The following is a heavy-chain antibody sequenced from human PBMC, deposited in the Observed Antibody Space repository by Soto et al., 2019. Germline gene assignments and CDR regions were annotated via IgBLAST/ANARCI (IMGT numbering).Heavy chain of an antibody. CDR2: INPNSGGT. CDR3: ARAEAGYSGYARETTFDY. J-gene: IGHJ4*02. D-gene: IGHD5-12*01. V-gene: IGHV1-2*04. Sequence: ASVKVSCKASGYTFTGYYMHWVRQAPGQGLEWMGWINPNSGGTNYAQKFQGWVTMTRDTSISTAYMELSRLRSDDTAVYYCARAEAGYSGYARETTFDYWGQGTLVTVSS. CDR1: GYTFTGYY.